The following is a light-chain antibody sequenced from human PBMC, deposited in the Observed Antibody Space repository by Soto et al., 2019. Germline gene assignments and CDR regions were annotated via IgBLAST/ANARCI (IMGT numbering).Light chain of an antibody. V-gene: IGKV3D-20*01. J-gene: IGKJ4*02. CDR3: QQYDTSPLS. Sequence: EIVLTQSPATLSLSPGERATLSCGASQTITSAYLAWYQLKPGLAPRLLFYDASNRATGVPDRLSGSGSGTDFTLTISRLEPEDFSVYYCQQYDTSPLSFGGGTKVEIK. CDR1: QTITSAY. CDR2: DAS.